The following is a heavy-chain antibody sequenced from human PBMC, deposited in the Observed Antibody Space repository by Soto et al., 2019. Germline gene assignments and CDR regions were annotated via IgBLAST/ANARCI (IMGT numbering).Heavy chain of an antibody. CDR2: ISSTGST. CDR1: GGSISSSNW. Sequence: SETLSLTCAVSGGSISSSNWWSWVRQPPGKGLEWIGYISSTGSTHYNTSLRSRVTISPDTSKKQFSLNLNSVTAADTAVYYCARNTGWYLHDSWGQGTLVTVSS. D-gene: IGHD6-19*01. CDR3: ARNTGWYLHDS. V-gene: IGHV4-4*02. J-gene: IGHJ5*01.